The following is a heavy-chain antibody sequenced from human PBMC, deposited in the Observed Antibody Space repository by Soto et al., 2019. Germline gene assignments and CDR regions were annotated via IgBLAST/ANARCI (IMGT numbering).Heavy chain of an antibody. Sequence: EVQLVESGGGLVQPGGALRLSCVTSGVTFSNLWMHWVRQAPGKGLEWVANIKEDGSVKQYVDSVKGRFTISRDNADNSVYLQMNSLRVDDTAVYYCAGEVGRSELGSFDFWGQGTMVTVSS. CDR3: AGEVGRSELGSFDF. V-gene: IGHV3-7*01. CDR2: IKEDGSVK. D-gene: IGHD1-26*01. J-gene: IGHJ3*01. CDR1: GVTFSNLW.